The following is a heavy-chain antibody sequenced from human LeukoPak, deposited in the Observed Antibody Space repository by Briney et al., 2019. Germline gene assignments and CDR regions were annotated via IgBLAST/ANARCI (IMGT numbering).Heavy chain of an antibody. D-gene: IGHD3-16*02. CDR2: IYHSGST. CDR3: ARDRVERITFGGVIVIDAFDI. J-gene: IGHJ3*02. V-gene: IGHV4-4*02. CDR1: GGSISSSNW. Sequence: SETLSLTCAVSGGSISSSNWWSWVRQPPGKGLEWIGEIYHSGSTNYNPSLKSRVTISVDKSKNQFSLKLSSVTAADTAVYYCARDRVERITFGGVIVIDAFDIWGQGTMVTVSS.